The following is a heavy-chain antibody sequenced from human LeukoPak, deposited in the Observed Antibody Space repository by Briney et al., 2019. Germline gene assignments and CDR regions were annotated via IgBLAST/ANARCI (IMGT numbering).Heavy chain of an antibody. CDR1: GGSISSYY. Sequence: PSETLSLTCTVSGGSISSYYWSWIRQPPGKGLEWIGYIYYSGSTNYNPSLKSRVTISVDTSKNQFSLKLSSVTAADTAVYYCARDAPSGWYLYFDYRGQGTLVTVSS. CDR2: IYYSGST. J-gene: IGHJ4*02. CDR3: ARDAPSGWYLYFDY. V-gene: IGHV4-59*01. D-gene: IGHD6-19*01.